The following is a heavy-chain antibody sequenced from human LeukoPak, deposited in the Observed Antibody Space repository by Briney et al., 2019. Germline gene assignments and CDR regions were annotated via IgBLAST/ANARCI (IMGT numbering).Heavy chain of an antibody. CDR2: IIPILGIA. D-gene: IGHD5-24*01. V-gene: IGHV1-69*04. Sequence: GASVTVSCKASGGTFSSYAISWVRQAPGQGLEWMGRIIPILGIANYAQKFQGRVTITADKSTSTAYMELSSLRSEDTAVYYCARDGYNYPYDYWGQGTLVTVSS. J-gene: IGHJ4*02. CDR1: GGTFSSYA. CDR3: ARDGYNYPYDY.